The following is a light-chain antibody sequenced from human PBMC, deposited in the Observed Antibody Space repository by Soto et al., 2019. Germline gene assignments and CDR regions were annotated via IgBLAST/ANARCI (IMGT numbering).Light chain of an antibody. V-gene: IGLV2-14*01. CDR3: TSYTSSSTPDV. CDR1: SSDVGGYNY. J-gene: IGLJ1*01. CDR2: EVS. Sequence: QSALTQPASVSGSPGQSITISCTGTSSDVGGYNYVSWYQQHPGKAPKLMIYEVSNRPLGVSNRFSGSKSGNTASLTISGLQAEDEADYYCTSYTSSSTPDVFGPGTKVTVL.